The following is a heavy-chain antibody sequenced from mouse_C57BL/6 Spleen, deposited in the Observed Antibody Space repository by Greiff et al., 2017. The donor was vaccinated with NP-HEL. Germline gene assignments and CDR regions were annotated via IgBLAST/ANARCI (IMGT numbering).Heavy chain of an antibody. J-gene: IGHJ1*03. D-gene: IGHD1-1*01. Sequence: EVQLQQSGPELVKPGASVKISCKASGYTFTDYYMNWVKQSHGKSLEWIGDINPNNGGTSYNQKFKGKATLTVDKSSSTAYMGLRSLTSEDSAVYYCARSGFYYYGSSWYFDVWGTGTTVTVSS. V-gene: IGHV1-26*01. CDR1: GYTFTDYY. CDR2: INPNNGGT. CDR3: ARSGFYYYGSSWYFDV.